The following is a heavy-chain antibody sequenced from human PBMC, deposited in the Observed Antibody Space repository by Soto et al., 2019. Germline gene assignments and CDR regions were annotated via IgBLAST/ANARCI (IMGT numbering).Heavy chain of an antibody. D-gene: IGHD1-1*01. CDR2: ITGSGREG. J-gene: IGHJ4*02. V-gene: IGHV3-23*01. CDR3: AKDLSESDNVGDNWAPFDY. Sequence: PGGSLRLSCVASGFSFSTFAMSWVRQAPGKGLEWVSRITGSGREGYYADSVRGRFTIARDNSRNTLHLQMNSLRDDDTAVYFCAKDLSESDNVGDNWAPFDYWGRGTQVTVSS. CDR1: GFSFSTFA.